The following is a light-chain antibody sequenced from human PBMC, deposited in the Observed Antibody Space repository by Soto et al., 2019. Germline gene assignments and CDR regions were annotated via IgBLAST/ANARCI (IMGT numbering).Light chain of an antibody. Sequence: QSALTQPASVSGSPGQSITISCTGTSSDVGGYNHVSWYQHPPGRAPKLILFGVSDRPSGVSHRFSGSKSGNTASLTISGXXXEDXADYYCCSYTSLSSVVFGGGTKLTVL. CDR1: SSDVGGYNH. CDR3: CSYTSLSSVV. V-gene: IGLV2-14*01. CDR2: GVS. J-gene: IGLJ2*01.